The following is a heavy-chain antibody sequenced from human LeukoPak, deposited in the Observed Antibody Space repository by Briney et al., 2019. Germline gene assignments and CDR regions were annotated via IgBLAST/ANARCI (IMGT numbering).Heavy chain of an antibody. V-gene: IGHV1-69*04. D-gene: IGHD6-6*01. CDR2: IIPILGIA. Sequence: SVKVSCKASGGTFSSYAISWVRHAPGQGLEWMGRIIPILGIANYAQKFQGRVTITADKSTSTAYMELSSLRSEDTAVYYCAREDPLYSSSHVSDYWGQGTLVTVSS. CDR1: GGTFSSYA. J-gene: IGHJ4*02. CDR3: AREDPLYSSSHVSDY.